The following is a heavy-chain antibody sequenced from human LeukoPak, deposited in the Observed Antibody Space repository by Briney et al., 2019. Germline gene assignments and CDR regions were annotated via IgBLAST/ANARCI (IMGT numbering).Heavy chain of an antibody. CDR1: GFTVSSNY. V-gene: IGHV3-53*01. Sequence: GGSLRLSCAASGFTVSSNYMSWVRQAPGKGLEWVSVIYSGGSTYYADSVKGRFTISRDNSKNTLYLQMNSLRAEDTAVYYCARGPRGVVGATTTWGQGTLVTVSS. CDR3: ARGPRGVVGATTT. J-gene: IGHJ4*02. CDR2: IYSGGST. D-gene: IGHD1-26*01.